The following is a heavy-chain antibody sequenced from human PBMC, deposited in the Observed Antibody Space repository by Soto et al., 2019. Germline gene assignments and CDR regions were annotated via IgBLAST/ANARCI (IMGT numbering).Heavy chain of an antibody. CDR1: GYALRDYS. V-gene: IGHV3-21*05. CDR2: TGTRRKYT. J-gene: IGHJ3*02. Sequence: PGGSLRLSCAASGYALRDYSMNWVRQAPGKGLEWVSYTGTRRKYTFYADSVRGRFTISRDEARNSVYLQLNSLRDEDTAVYYCVRDRDWAFDIWGQGTMVTVSS. D-gene: IGHD3-9*01. CDR3: VRDRDWAFDI.